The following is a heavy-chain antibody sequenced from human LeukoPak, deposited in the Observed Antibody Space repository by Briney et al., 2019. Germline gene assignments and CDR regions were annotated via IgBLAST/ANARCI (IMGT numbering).Heavy chain of an antibody. D-gene: IGHD3-22*01. CDR1: GFTFSSYS. Sequence: GRSLRLSCAASGFTFSSYSMSCVRQAPGGGLEWVSYISSLSGTIYYADSVKGRFTISRDNAKNSLYLQMDSLRAEDTAVDYCARDLDSSGYWGEEGVIDYWGQGTLVTVRS. J-gene: IGHJ4*02. CDR3: ARDLDSSGYWGEEGVIDY. CDR2: ISSLSGTI. V-gene: IGHV3-48*01.